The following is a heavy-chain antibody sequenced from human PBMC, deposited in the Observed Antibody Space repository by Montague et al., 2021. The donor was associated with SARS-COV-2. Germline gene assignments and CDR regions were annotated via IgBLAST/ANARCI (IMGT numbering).Heavy chain of an antibody. CDR2: FYSVGST. Sequence: SETLSLTCTVSGASVGSSDWGWIRQSPGKGLEWIGYFYSVGSTDYNPSLKIRATISRDTSKNQFSLKVRSVTAADTAVYYCARETMTADAFDIWGQGTMVTVSS. CDR1: GASVGSSD. D-gene: IGHD1-14*01. CDR3: ARETMTADAFDI. V-gene: IGHV4-59*02. J-gene: IGHJ3*02.